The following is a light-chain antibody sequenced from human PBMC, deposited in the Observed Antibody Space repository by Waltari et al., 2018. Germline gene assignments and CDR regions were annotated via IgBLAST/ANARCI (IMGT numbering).Light chain of an antibody. CDR3: KQYVSAPVT. Sequence: EIVLTQSPGTLSLSPGERATLSCRTSQSVSSTYIAWYQQKPGQTPRLLIYGASNRATGIPDRFSGSGAGKEFTLSISRLETEDCAEDDCKQYVSAPVTFGGGTKVEIK. J-gene: IGKJ4*01. CDR2: GAS. CDR1: QSVSSTY. V-gene: IGKV3-20*01.